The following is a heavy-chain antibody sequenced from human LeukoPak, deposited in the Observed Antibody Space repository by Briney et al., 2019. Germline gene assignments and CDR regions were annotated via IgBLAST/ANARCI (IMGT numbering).Heavy chain of an antibody. J-gene: IGHJ4*02. CDR2: ISGSGGST. Sequence: GGSLRLSCAASGFTFSSYGMHWVRQAPGKGLEWVSAISGSGGSTYYADSVKGRFTISRDNSKNTLYLQMNSLRAEDTAVYYCAKITMIVVVIGGGFDYWGQGTLVTVSS. V-gene: IGHV3-23*01. CDR3: AKITMIVVVIGGGFDY. D-gene: IGHD3-22*01. CDR1: GFTFSSYG.